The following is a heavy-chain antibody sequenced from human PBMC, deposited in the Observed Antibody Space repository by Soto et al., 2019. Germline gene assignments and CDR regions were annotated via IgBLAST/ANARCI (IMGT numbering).Heavy chain of an antibody. D-gene: IGHD3-10*01. CDR2: IYYSGST. CDR1: GYSMRIGGYY. V-gene: IGHV4-31*03. Sequence: QVQLQESGPGLVKPSQTLSLTCSVSGYSMRIGGYYWSWIRQLPGKGLEWIGYIYYSGSTNYNPSVKSRVTIAVETSKTQFTLRLSSVTGADTAVYYCARGKGSGRARDWFDTWGQGTRVTVSS. CDR3: ARGKGSGRARDWFDT. J-gene: IGHJ5*02.